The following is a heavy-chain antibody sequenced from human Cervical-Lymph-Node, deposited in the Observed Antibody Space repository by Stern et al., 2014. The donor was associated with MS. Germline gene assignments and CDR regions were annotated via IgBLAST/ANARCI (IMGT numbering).Heavy chain of an antibody. Sequence: QDQLVQSGAEVKKPGASVKVSCRSSGYTFTRFGISWVRQAPGQGLEWMGWISAYKGNTEYPQKFQVRVTMTRDTSTSTTYMELRSLTFDDTAVYYCARDRYAFWGQGTLVTVSS. D-gene: IGHD5-18*01. CDR3: ARDRYAF. CDR1: GYTFTRFG. V-gene: IGHV1-18*01. CDR2: ISAYKGNT. J-gene: IGHJ4*02.